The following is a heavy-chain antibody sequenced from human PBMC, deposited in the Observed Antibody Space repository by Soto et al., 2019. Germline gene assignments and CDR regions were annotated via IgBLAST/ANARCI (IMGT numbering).Heavy chain of an antibody. J-gene: IGHJ4*02. V-gene: IGHV1-18*01. CDR2: ISAYDGQT. D-gene: IGHD3-22*01. Sequence: QVQLVQSGAEVKKPGASVRVSCKASGDGFSNYGFSWVRQAPGQGLEWMGWISAYDGQTNYTKKFQGRGTMTTDTSSSTAYMDLTSLRSDDPAVYYCARVWYYDSSGYYAFDYWGLGTLVTVSS. CDR1: GDGFSNYG. CDR3: ARVWYYDSSGYYAFDY.